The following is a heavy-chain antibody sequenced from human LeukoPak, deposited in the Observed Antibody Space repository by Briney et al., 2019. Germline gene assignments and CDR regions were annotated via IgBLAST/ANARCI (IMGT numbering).Heavy chain of an antibody. CDR2: IYYSGST. D-gene: IGHD6-19*01. Sequence: MPSETLSLTCTVSGGSISSYYWSWIRQPPGKGLEWIGYIYYSGSTNYNPSLKSRVTISVDKSKNQFSLKLSSVTAADTAVYYCASLGGLAKNIAVAGTGLNYWGQGTLVTVSS. CDR3: ASLGGLAKNIAVAGTGLNY. CDR1: GGSISSYY. V-gene: IGHV4-59*12. J-gene: IGHJ4*02.